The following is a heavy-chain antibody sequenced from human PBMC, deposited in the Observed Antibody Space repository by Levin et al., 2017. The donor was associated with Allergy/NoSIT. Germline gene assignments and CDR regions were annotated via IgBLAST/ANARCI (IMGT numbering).Heavy chain of an antibody. CDR1: GFTFSTYG. D-gene: IGHD3-16*01. J-gene: IGHJ6*02. CDR2: ITSDGSHK. V-gene: IGHV3-30*18. Sequence: GGSLRLSCGASGFTFSTYGMHWVRQAPGKGLEWVAIITSDGSHKYYEDSVKGRFTISRDNSKNTVYLHMDSLRLEDTALYYCAKGGEMDVWGQGTTVTVSS. CDR3: AKGGEMDV.